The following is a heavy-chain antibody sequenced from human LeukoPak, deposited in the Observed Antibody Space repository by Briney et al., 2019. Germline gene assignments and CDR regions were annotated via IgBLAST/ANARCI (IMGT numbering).Heavy chain of an antibody. D-gene: IGHD6-19*01. J-gene: IGHJ4*02. CDR3: ARYPLGWYYYFDY. CDR2: IKQDGSEK. CDR1: GFTFSSYW. Sequence: GGSLRLSCAASGFTFSSYWMSWVRQAPGKGLEWVANIKQDGSEKYYVDSVKGRFTISRDNAKNSLYLQMNSLRAEDTAVYYCARYPLGWYYYFDYWGQGTLVTVSS. V-gene: IGHV3-7*01.